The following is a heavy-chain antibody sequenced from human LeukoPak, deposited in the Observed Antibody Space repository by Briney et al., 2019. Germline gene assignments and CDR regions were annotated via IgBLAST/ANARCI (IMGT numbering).Heavy chain of an antibody. Sequence: PGGSLRLSCAASGFLFSSYSMNWVRQAPGEGLEGVSYISSLSGTIYYADSVKGRFTISRDNSKNTLYLQMNSLRAEDTAVYYCARDGYYYGSGSYYKVDFDYWGQGTLVTVSS. CDR1: GFLFSSYS. CDR3: ARDGYYYGSGSYYKVDFDY. J-gene: IGHJ4*02. D-gene: IGHD3-10*01. V-gene: IGHV3-48*01. CDR2: ISSLSGTI.